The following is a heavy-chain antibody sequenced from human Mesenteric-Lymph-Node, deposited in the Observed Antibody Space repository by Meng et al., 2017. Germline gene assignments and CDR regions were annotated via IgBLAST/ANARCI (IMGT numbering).Heavy chain of an antibody. V-gene: IGHV1-8*02. CDR1: GYSFTSYW. CDR3: ATCSGGSCYFDY. D-gene: IGHD2-15*01. J-gene: IGHJ4*02. CDR2: MNPNSGNT. Sequence: GESLKISCKGSGYSFTSYWIGWVRQATGQGLEWMGWMNPNSGNTAYAQKFQGRVTMTRSTSRSTAYMELSSLRSEDTAVYYCATCSGGSCYFDYWGQGTLVTVSS.